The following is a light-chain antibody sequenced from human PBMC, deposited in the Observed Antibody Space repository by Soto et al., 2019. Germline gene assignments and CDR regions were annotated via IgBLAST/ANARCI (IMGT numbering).Light chain of an antibody. CDR3: QQYDSSTKT. CDR2: KAS. Sequence: DIQMTHSPCTLSGSVGDRVTITCRASQTISSWLAWYQQKPGKAPKILIYKASTLKSGVPSRFSGSGSGTEFTLTISRLEPEDFAVYYCQQYDSSTKTFGQGTKVDIK. CDR1: QTISSW. J-gene: IGKJ1*01. V-gene: IGKV1-5*03.